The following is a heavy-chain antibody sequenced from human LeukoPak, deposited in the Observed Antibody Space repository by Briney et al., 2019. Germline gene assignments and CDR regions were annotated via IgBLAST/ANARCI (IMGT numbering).Heavy chain of an antibody. Sequence: GGSLRLSCVGSGFTLSNYWMNWVRQAPGKGLEWVANIKGSDKGHVDSVKGRFSVSRDDARNSLYLQMDSLRAEDTAVYYCARDVDWNYDLWGQGTVVRVSS. J-gene: IGHJ4*02. D-gene: IGHD1-7*01. V-gene: IGHV3-7*01. CDR1: GFTLSNYW. CDR3: ARDVDWNYDL. CDR2: IKGSDK.